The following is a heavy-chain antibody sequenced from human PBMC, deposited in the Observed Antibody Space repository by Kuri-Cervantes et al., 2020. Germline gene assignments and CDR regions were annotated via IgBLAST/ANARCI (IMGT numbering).Heavy chain of an antibody. CDR2: IYYSGST. CDR3: ARGLNDYGDSYYFDY. D-gene: IGHD4-17*01. V-gene: IGHV4-39*07. Sequence: GSLRLSCTVSGGSVSSSSYYWGWIRQPPGKGLEWIGSIYYSGSTYYNPSLKSRVTISVDTSKNQFSLKLSSVTAADTAVYYCARGLNDYGDSYYFDYWGQGTLVTVSS. CDR1: GGSVSSSSYY. J-gene: IGHJ4*02.